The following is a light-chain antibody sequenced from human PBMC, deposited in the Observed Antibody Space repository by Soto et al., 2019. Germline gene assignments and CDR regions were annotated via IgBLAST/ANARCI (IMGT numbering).Light chain of an antibody. CDR2: EAT. CDR3: NSYTSNSNPYV. Sequence: QSALTQPASVSGSLGQSITISCTGTNSDVGGFRYVSWFQQHPGKAPKLIIYEATYRPSGVSDRFSGSKSGNTASLTISGLQAEDEADYYCNSYTSNSNPYVFGTGTKVTVL. CDR1: NSDVGGFRY. J-gene: IGLJ1*01. V-gene: IGLV2-14*01.